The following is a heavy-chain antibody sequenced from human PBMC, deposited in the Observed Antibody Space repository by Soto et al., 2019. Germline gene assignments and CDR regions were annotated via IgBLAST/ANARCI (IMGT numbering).Heavy chain of an antibody. CDR2: IIPIFGTA. CDR3: ARQVVVTGTYEHYYGMDV. J-gene: IGHJ6*02. Sequence: QVQLVQSGAEVKKPGSSVKVSCKASGGTFSSYAISWVRQAPGQGLEWMGGIIPIFGTANYAQKFQGRVTLTADEPPTTADLERSSLRSEDTAVYYWARQVVVTGTYEHYYGMDVWGRGATVTVSS. D-gene: IGHD1-7*01. V-gene: IGHV1-69*12. CDR1: GGTFSSYA.